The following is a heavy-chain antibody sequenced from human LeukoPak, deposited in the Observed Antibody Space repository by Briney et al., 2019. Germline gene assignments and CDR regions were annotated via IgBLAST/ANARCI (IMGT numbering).Heavy chain of an antibody. D-gene: IGHD6-6*01. V-gene: IGHV4-31*03. Sequence: PSQTLSLPCTVSGGSISSGGYYWSWVRQHPGKGLEWMGYIYNSGSTYHNPSLKSRVTISVDTSKNQFSLKLSSVTAADTAVYYCARVSDQQLGLFQYWGQGTLVTVSS. CDR2: IYNSGST. CDR1: GGSISSGGYY. CDR3: ARVSDQQLGLFQY. J-gene: IGHJ4*02.